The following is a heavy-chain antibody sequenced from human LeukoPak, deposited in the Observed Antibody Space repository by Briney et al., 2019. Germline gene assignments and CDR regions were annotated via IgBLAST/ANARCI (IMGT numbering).Heavy chain of an antibody. J-gene: IGHJ6*02. D-gene: IGHD6-19*01. Sequence: GGSLRLSCAASGFTFSSYSMNWVRQAPGKGLEWVSSISSSSSYIYYADSVKGRFTISRDNAKNSLYLQMNSLRAEDTAVYYCARDGIAVAGTEYYYYGMDVWGQGTTVTVSS. V-gene: IGHV3-21*01. CDR2: ISSSSSYI. CDR1: GFTFSSYS. CDR3: ARDGIAVAGTEYYYYGMDV.